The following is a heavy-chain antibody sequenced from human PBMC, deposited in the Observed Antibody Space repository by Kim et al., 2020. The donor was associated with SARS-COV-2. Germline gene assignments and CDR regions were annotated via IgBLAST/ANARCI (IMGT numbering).Heavy chain of an antibody. V-gene: IGHV1-3*01. Sequence: ASVKVSCKASGYSFTTYAIHWVRQAPGQRLEWMGWINAGNGNTKCSQKFQDRVTLTRDTSASTAYMELSSLGSEDTAVYYCARNTGSCTSTSCQSNRGMDVWGQGTTVTVSS. D-gene: IGHD2-2*01. CDR1: GYSFTTYA. J-gene: IGHJ6*02. CDR3: ARNTGSCTSTSCQSNRGMDV. CDR2: INAGNGNT.